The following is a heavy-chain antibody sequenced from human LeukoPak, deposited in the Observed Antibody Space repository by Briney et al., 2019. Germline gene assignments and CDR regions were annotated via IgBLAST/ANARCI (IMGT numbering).Heavy chain of an antibody. Sequence: GGSLRLSCAASGFIFSSYAISWVRQAPGKGLEWVSYINSRSSSIGYAGSVKGRFTISRDNAKNSLYLQINSLRAEDTAIYYCAREPNFDDHAFDYWGQGTLVTVSS. D-gene: IGHD1-14*01. V-gene: IGHV3-48*01. CDR3: AREPNFDDHAFDY. J-gene: IGHJ4*02. CDR2: INSRSSSI. CDR1: GFIFSSYA.